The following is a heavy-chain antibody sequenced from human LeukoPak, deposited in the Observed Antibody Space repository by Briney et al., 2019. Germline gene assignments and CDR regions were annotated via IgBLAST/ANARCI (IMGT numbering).Heavy chain of an antibody. CDR3: ERGHWELLEIRDYYYYYMDV. J-gene: IGHJ6*03. CDR2: IIPIFGTA. V-gene: IGHV1-69*01. CDR1: GGTFSSYA. Sequence: GSSVKVSCKASGGTFSSYAISWGRQAPGQGLEWMGGIIPIFGTANYAQKFQGRVTITADESTSTAYMELSSLRSEDTALYYCERGHWELLEIRDYYYYYMDVWGKGTTVTISS. D-gene: IGHD1-26*01.